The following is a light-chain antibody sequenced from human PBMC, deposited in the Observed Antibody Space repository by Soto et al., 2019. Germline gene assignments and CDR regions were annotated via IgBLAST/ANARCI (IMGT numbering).Light chain of an antibody. CDR1: SSNIGSNY. CDR2: DTN. J-gene: IGLJ2*01. Sequence: QSVLTQPPSVSAAPGQKVTISCSGSSSNIGSNYVSWYQQLPGTAPTLLIYDTNKRPSGIPDRFSGSKSGTSATLGITGLQTGDEADYYCGTWDSSLPAAVFGGGTKLTVL. V-gene: IGLV1-51*01. CDR3: GTWDSSLPAAV.